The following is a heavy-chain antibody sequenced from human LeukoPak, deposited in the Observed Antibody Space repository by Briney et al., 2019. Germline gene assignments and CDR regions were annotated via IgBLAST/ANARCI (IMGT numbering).Heavy chain of an antibody. V-gene: IGHV3-48*03. D-gene: IGHD5-12*01. CDR1: GFSFSSFE. J-gene: IGHJ4*02. CDR2: ISNNFDT. CDR3: ARSLSGYITDPFFDQ. Sequence: PGGSLRLSCVVSGFSFSSFEMNWVRQAPGKGLEWVSYISNNFDTHYADSVKGRFTISRDNARESLYLQMSSLRVEDTAVYYCARSLSGYITDPFFDQWGQGALVTVSS.